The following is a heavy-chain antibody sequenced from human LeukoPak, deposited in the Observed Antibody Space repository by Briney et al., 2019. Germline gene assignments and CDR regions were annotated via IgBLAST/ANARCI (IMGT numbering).Heavy chain of an antibody. V-gene: IGHV4-39*01. CDR3: ARRQYSGYDSGFDY. D-gene: IGHD5-12*01. CDR2: IYDSGST. CDR1: GDSIRSSYHY. Sequence: SETLSLTCTVSGDSIRSSYHYWGWIRQPPGKGLEWIGSIYDSGSTYYNPSLKSRVTISVDTSKNQFSLKLNSVTAADTAVYYCARRQYSGYDSGFDYWGQGTLVTVSS. J-gene: IGHJ4*02.